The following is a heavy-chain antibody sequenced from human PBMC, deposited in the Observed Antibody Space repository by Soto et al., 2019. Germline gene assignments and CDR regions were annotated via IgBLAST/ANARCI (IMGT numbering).Heavy chain of an antibody. D-gene: IGHD2-21*02. J-gene: IGHJ6*02. CDR3: AREETAWPLAYGLDV. V-gene: IGHV3-7*01. CDR2: IKEDGSEK. CDR1: GFTFSKYW. Sequence: GGSLRLSCADSGFTFSKYWMSWVRQAPGMGLQWVAGIKEDGSEKYYVDSVKGRFTISRDNAKNSLFLQMNSMTAEDTAVYYCAREETAWPLAYGLDVWGQGTTVTVSS.